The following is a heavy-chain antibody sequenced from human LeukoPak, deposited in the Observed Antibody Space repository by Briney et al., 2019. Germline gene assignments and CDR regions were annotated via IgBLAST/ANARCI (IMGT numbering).Heavy chain of an antibody. D-gene: IGHD2-8*02. CDR2: INSDGRST. J-gene: IGHJ4*02. Sequence: PGGSLRLSCAASGFTFSSYWMHWVRQAPGKGLVWVSRINSDGRSTSSADSVKGRFTISRDNAKNTLYLQMNSLRTEDTAVYYCARDQLYCTGGICYFDYWGQGTLVTVSS. CDR3: ARDQLYCTGGICYFDY. V-gene: IGHV3-74*01. CDR1: GFTFSSYW.